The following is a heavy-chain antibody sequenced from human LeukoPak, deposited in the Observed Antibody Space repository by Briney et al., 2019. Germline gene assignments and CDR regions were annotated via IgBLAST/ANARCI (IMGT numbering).Heavy chain of an antibody. Sequence: PGGSLRLSCAASGFTFSTYWMHWVRQAPGKGLAWVSRINSDGSSTSYADSVKGRFTISRDNAKNTLYLQMNSLRAEGTAVYYCARAEWELRGWFDPWGQGTLVTVSS. D-gene: IGHD1-26*01. J-gene: IGHJ5*02. CDR3: ARAEWELRGWFDP. CDR2: INSDGSST. V-gene: IGHV3-74*01. CDR1: GFTFSTYW.